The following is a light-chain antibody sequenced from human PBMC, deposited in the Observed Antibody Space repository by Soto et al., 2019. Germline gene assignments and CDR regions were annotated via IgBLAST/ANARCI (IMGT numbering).Light chain of an antibody. CDR3: QQYATSPCP. CDR1: QTINYSD. CDR2: GAS. Sequence: EIVLTQSPGTLSLSPGERATLSCRASQTINYSDLAWYQQKPGQAPRLLIYGASSRATGIPDRFSGRGSGTDFTLTISRLEPEDFAVYYCQQYATSPCPFGPGTKVDIK. J-gene: IGKJ3*01. V-gene: IGKV3-20*01.